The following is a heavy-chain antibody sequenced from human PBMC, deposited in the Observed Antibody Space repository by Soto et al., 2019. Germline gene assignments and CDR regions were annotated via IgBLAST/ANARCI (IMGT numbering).Heavy chain of an antibody. J-gene: IGHJ5*02. V-gene: IGHV4-59*01. D-gene: IGHD6-6*01. CDR2: IYYSGST. Sequence: SETLSLTCTVSGGSISSYYWSWIRQPPGKGLEWIGYIYYSGSTNYNPSLKSRVTISVDTSKNQFSLKLSSVTAADTAVYYCARDRWGPYSSSSDWFDPWGQGTLVTVSS. CDR1: GGSISSYY. CDR3: ARDRWGPYSSSSDWFDP.